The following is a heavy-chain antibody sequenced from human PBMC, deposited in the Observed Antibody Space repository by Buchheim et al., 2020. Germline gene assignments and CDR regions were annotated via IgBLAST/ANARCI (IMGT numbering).Heavy chain of an antibody. CDR2: IYHSGSA. Sequence: QVQLQESGPGLVKPSQTLSLTCTVSGGSISSGGYYWGWIRQHPGKGLEWIGYIYHSGSAYYSPSLKSRVTMSVDRSENQFSLKLNSVTAADTAVYYCARVTPLTIGVDYWGQGTL. CDR3: ARVTPLTIGVDY. D-gene: IGHD2-8*01. J-gene: IGHJ4*02. CDR1: GGSISSGGYY. V-gene: IGHV4-31*03.